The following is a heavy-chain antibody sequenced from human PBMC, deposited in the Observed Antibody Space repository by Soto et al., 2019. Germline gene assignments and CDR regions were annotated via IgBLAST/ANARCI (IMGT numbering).Heavy chain of an antibody. CDR3: ARGLSIFGVGPNFDY. J-gene: IGHJ4*02. D-gene: IGHD3-3*01. CDR1: GGSFSGYY. CDR2: INHSGST. Sequence: QVQLQQWGAGLLKPSETLSLTCAVYGGSFSGYYWSWIRQPPGKGLEWIGEINHSGSTNYNPSLKSRVTISVDTSKNQFSLKLSSVTAADTAVYYCARGLSIFGVGPNFDYWGQGTLVTVSS. V-gene: IGHV4-34*01.